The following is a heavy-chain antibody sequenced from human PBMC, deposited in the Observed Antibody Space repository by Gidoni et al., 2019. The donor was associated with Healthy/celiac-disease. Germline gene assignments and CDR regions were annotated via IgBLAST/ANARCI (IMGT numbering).Heavy chain of an antibody. D-gene: IGHD2-2*01. V-gene: IGHV1-2*02. Sequence: QVQLVQSGAEVKKPGASVKVSCKASGYTFTGYYMPWVRQAPGQGLEWMGWINPNSGGTNYAQKFQGRVTMTRDTSISTAYMELSRLRSDDTAVYYCARDQVVVVPAAAQYYYYGMDVWGQGTTVTVSS. CDR3: ARDQVVVVPAAAQYYYYGMDV. CDR1: GYTFTGYY. J-gene: IGHJ6*02. CDR2: INPNSGGT.